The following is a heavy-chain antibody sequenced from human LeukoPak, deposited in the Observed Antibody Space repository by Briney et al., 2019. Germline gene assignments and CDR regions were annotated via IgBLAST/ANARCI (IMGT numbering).Heavy chain of an antibody. Sequence: GGSLRLSCAASGFTFRSFAMHWVRQAPGKGLGCVAVISYDGTSEHYADSEKGRFTISRDNAKNTLYLQMNSLRAEDTAVYYCVRDEGGGYNDLDYWGQGTLVTVSS. J-gene: IGHJ4*02. CDR3: VRDEGGGYNDLDY. CDR1: GFTFRSFA. V-gene: IGHV3-30-3*01. D-gene: IGHD5-24*01. CDR2: ISYDGTSE.